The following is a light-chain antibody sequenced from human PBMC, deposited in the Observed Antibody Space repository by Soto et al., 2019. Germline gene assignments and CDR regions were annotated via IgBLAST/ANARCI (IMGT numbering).Light chain of an antibody. J-gene: IGLJ1*01. CDR3: SSYRSSSTPVCV. CDR1: SSDVGGYNF. Sequence: SALTQPASVSGSPGQSITISCTGTSSDVGGYNFVSWYQQYPGKAPKLIIFEVNNRPSGISSRFSGSKSGNTASLTISGLQAEDEADYYCSSYRSSSTPVCVFGSGTKVTVL. V-gene: IGLV2-14*01. CDR2: EVN.